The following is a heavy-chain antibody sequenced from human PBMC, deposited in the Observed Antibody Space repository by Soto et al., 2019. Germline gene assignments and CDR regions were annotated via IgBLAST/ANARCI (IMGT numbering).Heavy chain of an antibody. V-gene: IGHV1-24*01. D-gene: IGHD1-26*01. J-gene: IGHJ3*02. CDR3: ATDLPGIVGANWPYDAFDI. Sequence: ASVKVSCKVSGYTLTELSMHWVRQAPGKGLEWMGGFDPEDGETIYAQKFQGRVTMTEDTSTDTAYMELSSLRSGDTAVYYCATDLPGIVGANWPYDAFDIWGQGTMVTVSS. CDR1: GYTLTELS. CDR2: FDPEDGET.